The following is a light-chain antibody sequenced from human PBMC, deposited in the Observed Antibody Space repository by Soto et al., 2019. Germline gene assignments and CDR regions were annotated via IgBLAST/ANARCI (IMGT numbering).Light chain of an antibody. CDR3: SSWDASLNGYV. V-gene: IGLV1-44*01. CDR1: SYNIGSKT. CDR2: NSY. Sequence: QSVLTQPRSASGPPGQRVTISCSGSSYNIGSKTVNWYQQLPGTVPKLLIYNSYQRPSGDPDRFSASKSGTSASLAISGLQSEDEADYYCSSWDASLNGYVFGTGTNVTVL. J-gene: IGLJ1*01.